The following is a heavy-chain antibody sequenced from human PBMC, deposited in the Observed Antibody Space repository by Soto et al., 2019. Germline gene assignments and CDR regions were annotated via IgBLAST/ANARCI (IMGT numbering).Heavy chain of an antibody. CDR2: KYYSGST. J-gene: IGHJ5*02. V-gene: IGHV4-61*08. CDR1: GGSVSSGAYY. Sequence: PSETLSLTCSVSGGSVSSGAYYWGWIRQPPGKGLEWIGYKYYSGSTNYNPSLKSRVTISLDTSKNQFSLKLSSVTVADTAVYYCVSSSSWYDNWGQGPLVTVSS. D-gene: IGHD6-13*01. CDR3: VSSSSWYDN.